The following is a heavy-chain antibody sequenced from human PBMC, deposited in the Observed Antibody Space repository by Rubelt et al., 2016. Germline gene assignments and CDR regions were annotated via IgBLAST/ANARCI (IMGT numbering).Heavy chain of an antibody. D-gene: IGHD2-2*01. CDR1: GGTFSSYA. CDR3: ARDDCSSTSCSPEG. Sequence: QVQLVQSGAEVKKPGSSVKVSCKASGGTFSSYAISWVRQAPGQGLEWLGRIIPILGIANYAPKFQGRVTITAYKSTGAAYRELSSLRSEDTAVYYCARDDCSSTSCSPEGWGQGTLVTVSS. V-gene: IGHV1-69*04. CDR2: IIPILGIA. J-gene: IGHJ4*02.